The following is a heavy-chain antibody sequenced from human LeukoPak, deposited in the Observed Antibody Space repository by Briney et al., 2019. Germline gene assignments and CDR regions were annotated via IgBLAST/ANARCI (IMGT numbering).Heavy chain of an antibody. CDR3: AKDPNDILTGYWMSDY. D-gene: IGHD3-9*01. J-gene: IGHJ4*02. V-gene: IGHV3-23*01. CDR1: AFTFSSYG. Sequence: GGSLRLSCAASAFTFSSYGMSWVRQAPGKGLEWVSAISGDGRDIFYADSVKGRFTISRDNSKNTLYLQMNSLRAEDTAVYYCAKDPNDILTGYWMSDYWGQGTLVTVSS. CDR2: ISGDGRDI.